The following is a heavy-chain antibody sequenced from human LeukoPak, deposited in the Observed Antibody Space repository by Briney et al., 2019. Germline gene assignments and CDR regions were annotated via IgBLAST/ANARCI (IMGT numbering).Heavy chain of an antibody. J-gene: IGHJ4*02. D-gene: IGHD4-17*01. Sequence: ASVKVSCKASGYTFTGYFMHWVRQAPGQGLEWMGRINPNSGGANYAQKFQGRVTMTRDTSISTAYMERSWLRSGDTSVYYCARPSNNYGDDFDYWGQGTLVTVSS. CDR2: INPNSGGA. CDR1: GYTFTGYF. V-gene: IGHV1-2*06. CDR3: ARPSNNYGDDFDY.